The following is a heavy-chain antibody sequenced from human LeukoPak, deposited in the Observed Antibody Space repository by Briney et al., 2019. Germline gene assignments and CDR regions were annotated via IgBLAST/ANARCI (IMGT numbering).Heavy chain of an antibody. CDR2: ISYDGGNK. V-gene: IGHV3-30-3*01. J-gene: IGHJ4*02. CDR1: GFTFSSYA. D-gene: IGHD2-2*02. Sequence: GSLRLSCAASGFTFSSYAMHWVRQAPGKGLEWVAVISYDGGNKYYADSVKGRFTISRDNSKITLYLQMNSLRAEDTAVYYCARETDPYHFDYWGQGTLVTVSS. CDR3: ARETDPYHFDY.